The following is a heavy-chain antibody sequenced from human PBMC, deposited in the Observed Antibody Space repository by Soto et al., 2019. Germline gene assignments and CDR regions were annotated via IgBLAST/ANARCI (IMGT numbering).Heavy chain of an antibody. Sequence: SETLSLTCTVSGGSISSGGYYWSWIRQHPGKGLEWIGYIYYSGSTYYNPSLKSRVTISVDTSKNQFSLKLSSVTAADTAVYYCARASKHASFLYYDSRGGYYGMDVWGQGTTVTVSS. J-gene: IGHJ6*02. D-gene: IGHD3-22*01. CDR3: ARASKHASFLYYDSRGGYYGMDV. V-gene: IGHV4-31*03. CDR2: IYYSGST. CDR1: GGSISSGGYY.